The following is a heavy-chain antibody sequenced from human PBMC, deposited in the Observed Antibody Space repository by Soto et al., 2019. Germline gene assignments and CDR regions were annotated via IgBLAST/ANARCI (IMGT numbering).Heavy chain of an antibody. Sequence: GASVKVSCKASGGAFSSYAISWVRQAPGQGLEWMGGIIPIFGTANYAQKFQGRVTITADESTSTAYMELSSLRSEDTAVYYCACGAALPAWFDPWGQGTLVTVSS. CDR3: ACGAALPAWFDP. D-gene: IGHD1-26*01. J-gene: IGHJ5*02. CDR2: IIPIFGTA. V-gene: IGHV1-69*13. CDR1: GGAFSSYA.